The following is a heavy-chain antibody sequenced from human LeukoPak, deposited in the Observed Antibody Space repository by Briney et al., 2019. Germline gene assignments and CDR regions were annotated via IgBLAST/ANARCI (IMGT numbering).Heavy chain of an antibody. CDR2: ISGSVGST. J-gene: IGHJ4*02. V-gene: IGHV3-23*01. CDR1: GFTFSSYA. CDR3: VAGKPSDY. Sequence: GGSLRLSCAASGFTFSSYAMSWVRQAPGKGREWVSAISGSVGSTYYADSVKGRFTISRDNSKNTLYLQMNSLRAEDTAVYYGVAGKPSDYWGQGTLVTVSS. D-gene: IGHD6-19*01.